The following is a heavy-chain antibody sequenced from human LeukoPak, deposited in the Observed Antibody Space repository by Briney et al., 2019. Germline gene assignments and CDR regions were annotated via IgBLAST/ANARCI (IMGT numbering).Heavy chain of an antibody. J-gene: IGHJ4*02. CDR2: INSDGSST. CDR1: GFTFSSYW. Sequence: GGSLRLSCAASGFTFSSYWMHWVRQAPGKGLVWVSRINSDGSSTSYADSVKGRFTISRDNAKNTLYLQMNSLRAEDTAVYYCASQIAVAGKGYWGQGTLVTVSS. CDR3: ASQIAVAGKGY. D-gene: IGHD6-19*01. V-gene: IGHV3-74*01.